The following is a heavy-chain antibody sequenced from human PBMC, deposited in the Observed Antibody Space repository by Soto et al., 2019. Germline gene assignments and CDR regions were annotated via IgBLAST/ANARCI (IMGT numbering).Heavy chain of an antibody. D-gene: IGHD6-25*01. CDR1: GGSIRSYY. CDR3: AREGSSGFGMDV. J-gene: IGHJ6*02. CDR2: IYTSGTT. Sequence: SETLSLTCTVSGGSIRSYYWSWIRQPAGKALEWIGRIYTSGTTNYNPSLKSRVTILLDTSKNQFSLDLSSVTDADTAVYYCAREGSSGFGMDVWGQGTTVTVSS. V-gene: IGHV4-4*07.